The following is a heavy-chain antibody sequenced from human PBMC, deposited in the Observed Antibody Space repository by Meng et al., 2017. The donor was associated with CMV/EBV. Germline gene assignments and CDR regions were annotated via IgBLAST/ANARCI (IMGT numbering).Heavy chain of an antibody. J-gene: IGHJ3*02. CDR3: ARAFIPYGSGSGDAFDI. Sequence: SCKASGFTFSSYAMHWVRQAPGKGLEWVAVISYDGSNKYYADSVKGRFTISRDNSKNTLYLQMNSLRAEDTAVYYCARAFIPYGSGSGDAFDIWGQGTMVTVSS. D-gene: IGHD3-10*01. CDR2: ISYDGSNK. V-gene: IGHV3-30*04. CDR1: GFTFSSYA.